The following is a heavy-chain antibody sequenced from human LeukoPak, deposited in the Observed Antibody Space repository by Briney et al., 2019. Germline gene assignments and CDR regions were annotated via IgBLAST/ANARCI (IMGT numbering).Heavy chain of an antibody. D-gene: IGHD6-13*01. J-gene: IGHJ4*02. CDR3: ARDSFLVAAAGTGNLDY. CDR2: ISYDGSNK. CDR1: GFAFSSYA. Sequence: GRSLRLSCAASGFAFSSYAMHWVRQAPGKGLERVAVISYDGSNKYYADSVKGRFTISRDNSKNTLYLQMNSLRAEDTAVYYCARDSFLVAAAGTGNLDYWGQGTLVTVSS. V-gene: IGHV3-30-3*01.